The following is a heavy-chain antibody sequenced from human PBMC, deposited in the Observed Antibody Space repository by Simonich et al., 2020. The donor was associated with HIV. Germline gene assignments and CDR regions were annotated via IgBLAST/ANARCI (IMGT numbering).Heavy chain of an antibody. CDR2: IHYGGNT. CDR1: GGSFSGSY. J-gene: IGHJ5*02. D-gene: IGHD6-13*01. Sequence: QVQLQQWGAGLLKPSETLSLTCAVYGGSFSGSYWGWIRQPPGKGLEWIGYIHYGGNTNYNSPLQSRVTMSLDTSKTQFSLKLSSVTAADTAVYYCARGYSTSWYWFDPWGQGTLVTVSS. CDR3: ARGYSTSWYWFDP. V-gene: IGHV4-34*01.